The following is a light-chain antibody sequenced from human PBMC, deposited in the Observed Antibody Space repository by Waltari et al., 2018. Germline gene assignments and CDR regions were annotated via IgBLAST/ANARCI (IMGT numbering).Light chain of an antibody. CDR3: EQSYGAPWT. J-gene: IGKJ1*01. CDR1: QSISSY. V-gene: IGKV1-39*01. CDR2: AAS. Sequence: LSASVGDRVTITCRASQSISSYLNWYQQKPGKAPKLLIYAASSLQTGVPSRFSGSGSGTYFTLTISSLQPEDFATYSCEQSYGAPWTFGQGTKVEIK.